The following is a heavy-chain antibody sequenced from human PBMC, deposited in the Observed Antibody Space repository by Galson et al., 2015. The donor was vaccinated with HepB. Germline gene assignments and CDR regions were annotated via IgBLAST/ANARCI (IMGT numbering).Heavy chain of an antibody. CDR2: IYYSGST. V-gene: IGHV4-39*01. Sequence: ETLSLTCTVSGGSISSSLYYWGWIRQPPGKRLEWIGSIYYSGSTYYNPSLKSRVSISVDTSKKQFSLKLKSVTAADMAVYYCARRGGSYSRPNDAFDIWGQGTFVVVSS. CDR1: GGSISSSLYY. J-gene: IGHJ3*02. D-gene: IGHD1-26*01. CDR3: ARRGGSYSRPNDAFDI.